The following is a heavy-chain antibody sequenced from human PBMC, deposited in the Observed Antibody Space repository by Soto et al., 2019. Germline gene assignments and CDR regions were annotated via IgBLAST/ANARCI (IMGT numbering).Heavy chain of an antibody. CDR3: AKLAVVVPATPHDYMDV. J-gene: IGHJ6*02. D-gene: IGHD2-2*01. V-gene: IGHV3-30*18. CDR1: GFTFSDYG. Sequence: GGSLRLSCVASGFTFSDYGMHWVRHSPGKGLEWVAVISYHGNEYYSDSVKGRFTISRDNSEKTLYLQMNSLRAEDTAVYYCAKLAVVVPATPHDYMDVWGQGTAVTVSS. CDR2: ISYHGNE.